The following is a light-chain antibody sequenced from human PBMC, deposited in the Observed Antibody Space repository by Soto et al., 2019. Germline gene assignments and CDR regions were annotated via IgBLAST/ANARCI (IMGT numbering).Light chain of an antibody. CDR1: QSVSSSY. J-gene: IGKJ2*01. V-gene: IGKV3-20*01. CDR3: QQYET. CDR2: GAS. Sequence: EIVLTQSPGTLSSSPGQRATLSCRASQSVSSSYLAWYQQKPGQAPRLLIYGASSSASGIPDRFSGSGSGTEFTLTISRLEPEDFAVYYCQQYETFGQGTRLEIK.